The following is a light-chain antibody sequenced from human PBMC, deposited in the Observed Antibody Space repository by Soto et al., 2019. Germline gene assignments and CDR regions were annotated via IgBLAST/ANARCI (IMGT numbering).Light chain of an antibody. Sequence: EIVLTQSPGTLSLSPEERATNSCRASQTINNYVAWYQQKPGQAPRVLIYDSSIRATGVPDRFSGSGSGTDFTLSISRLEPEDFAVYYCQQYVDSPETFGGGTKVDIK. J-gene: IGKJ4*01. CDR3: QQYVDSPET. CDR1: QTINNY. CDR2: DSS. V-gene: IGKV3-20*01.